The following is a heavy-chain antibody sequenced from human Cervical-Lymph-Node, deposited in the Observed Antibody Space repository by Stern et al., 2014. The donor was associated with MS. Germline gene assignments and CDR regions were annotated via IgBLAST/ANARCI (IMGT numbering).Heavy chain of an antibody. CDR1: GGSI. J-gene: IGHJ6*02. V-gene: IGHV4-59*01. D-gene: IGHD1-14*01. CDR3: AAGSPYYGVDV. CDR2: VYYSGTS. Sequence: HVQLQESGPGLVKPSETLSLTCTVSGGSIWSWIRPPPGKGLEWIGYVYYSGTSYYNPSLKSRATISMDTSKNQFSLNMTSVTAADTAVYYCAAGSPYYGVDVWGQGTTVTVSS.